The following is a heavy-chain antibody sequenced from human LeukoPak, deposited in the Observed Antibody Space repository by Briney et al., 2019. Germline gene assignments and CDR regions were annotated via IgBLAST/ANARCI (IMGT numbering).Heavy chain of an antibody. CDR3: ARDPGRLDAFDI. CDR2: ISSSSSYI. CDR1: GFTFSSYS. J-gene: IGHJ3*02. V-gene: IGHV3-21*01. Sequence: GGSLRLFCAASGFTFSSYSMNWVRQAPGKGLEWVSSISSSSSYIYYADSVKGRFTISRDNAKNSLYLQMNSLRAEDTAVYYCARDPGRLDAFDIWGQGTMVTVSS.